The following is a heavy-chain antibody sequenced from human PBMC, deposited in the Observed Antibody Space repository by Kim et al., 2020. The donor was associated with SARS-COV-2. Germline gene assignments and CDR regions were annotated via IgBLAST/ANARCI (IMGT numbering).Heavy chain of an antibody. J-gene: IGHJ5*02. Sequence: ASVKVSCKASGYTFTSYDINWVRQATGQGLEWMGWMNPNSGNTGYAQKFQGRVTMTRNTSISTAYMELSSLRSEDTAVYYCARVWKSMVRGVIRVGKYNWFDPWGQGTLVTVSS. V-gene: IGHV1-8*01. D-gene: IGHD3-10*01. CDR1: GYTFTSYD. CDR2: MNPNSGNT. CDR3: ARVWKSMVRGVIRVGKYNWFDP.